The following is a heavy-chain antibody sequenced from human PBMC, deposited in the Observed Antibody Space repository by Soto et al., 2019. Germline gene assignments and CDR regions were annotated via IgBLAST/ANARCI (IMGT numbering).Heavy chain of an antibody. Sequence: GGSLRLSCTASGFTFRSYGYHWFRQLQGKGLEWVAVIWYDGSNKYYADSVKGRFTISRDNSKNTLYLQMNSLRAEDTAVYYCARASETYYYGSGSSDYWGQGTMVTVSS. V-gene: IGHV3-33*01. CDR3: ARASETYYYGSGSSDY. CDR1: GFTFRSYG. CDR2: IWYDGSNK. J-gene: IGHJ4*02. D-gene: IGHD3-10*01.